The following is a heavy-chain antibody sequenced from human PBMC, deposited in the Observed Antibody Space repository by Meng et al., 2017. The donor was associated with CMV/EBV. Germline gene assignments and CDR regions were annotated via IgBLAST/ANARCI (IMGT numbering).Heavy chain of an antibody. Sequence: SLKISCAASGFTFDDYAMHWVRQAPGKGLEWVSGISWNSGSIGYADSVKGRFTISRDNAKNSLYLQMNSLRAEDTAVYYCAKSEPHIVLMPTENYYYYGMDVWGQGTTVTVS. CDR3: AKSEPHIVLMPTENYYYYGMDV. CDR1: GFTFDDYA. CDR2: ISWNSGSI. J-gene: IGHJ6*02. V-gene: IGHV3-9*01. D-gene: IGHD2-8*01.